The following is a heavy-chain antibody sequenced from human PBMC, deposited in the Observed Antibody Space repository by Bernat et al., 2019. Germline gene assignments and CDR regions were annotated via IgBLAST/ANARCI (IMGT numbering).Heavy chain of an antibody. CDR3: AKDGALNPTLRYFDL. V-gene: IGHV3-30*18. CDR2: ISYDGSNK. J-gene: IGHJ2*01. D-gene: IGHD2-15*01. CDR1: GFTFSSYG. Sequence: QVQLVESGGGVVQPGRSLRLSCAASGFTFSSYGMHWVRQAPGKGLEWVAGISYDGSNKYYADSVKGRFTISRANSKNTLYLQMTSLRAEDTAVYYCAKDGALNPTLRYFDLWGRGTLVTVSS.